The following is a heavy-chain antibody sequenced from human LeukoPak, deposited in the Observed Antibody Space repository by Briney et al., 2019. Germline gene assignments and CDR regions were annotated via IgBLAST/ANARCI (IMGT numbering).Heavy chain of an antibody. D-gene: IGHD3-22*01. CDR1: GGTFSSYA. Sequence: ASVKVSCKASGGTFSSYAISWVRQAPGQGLEWMGRIIPILGIANYAQKFQGRVTITADKSTSTAYMELSSLRSEDTAVYYCARDRNPTYYYDSSGYYFDYWGQGTLVTVSP. CDR2: IIPILGIA. J-gene: IGHJ4*02. V-gene: IGHV1-69*04. CDR3: ARDRNPTYYYDSSGYYFDY.